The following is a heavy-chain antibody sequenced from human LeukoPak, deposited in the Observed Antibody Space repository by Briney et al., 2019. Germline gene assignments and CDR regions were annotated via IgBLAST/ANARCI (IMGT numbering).Heavy chain of an antibody. J-gene: IGHJ4*02. Sequence: GGSLRLSCAASVFTFSSYGMYWVRQAPGKGLEWVAFIRSDGNKKYYADSVKGRFTISRDNSRNTLYLQMNSLRAEDTAVYYCAKDHLVRGVPHHWGQGTLVTVSS. V-gene: IGHV3-30*02. CDR1: VFTFSSYG. D-gene: IGHD3-10*01. CDR2: IRSDGNKK. CDR3: AKDHLVRGVPHH.